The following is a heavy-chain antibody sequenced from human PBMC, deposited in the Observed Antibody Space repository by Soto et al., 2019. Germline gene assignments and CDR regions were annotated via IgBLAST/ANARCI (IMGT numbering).Heavy chain of an antibody. D-gene: IGHD3-10*01. J-gene: IGHJ6*02. CDR3: AFSFGVPPLYYYYYGMDV. CDR2: ISGSGGST. V-gene: IGHV3-23*01. Sequence: GGSLRLSCAASGFTFSSYVMSWVRQAPGKGLEWVSAISGSGGSTYYGDSVKGRFTISRDNSKNTLYLQMNSLRAEDTAVYYYAFSFGVPPLYYYYYGMDVWGQGTTVTVSS. CDR1: GFTFSSYV.